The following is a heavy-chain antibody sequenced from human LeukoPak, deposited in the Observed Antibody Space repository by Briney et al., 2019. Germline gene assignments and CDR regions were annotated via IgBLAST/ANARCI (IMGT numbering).Heavy chain of an antibody. CDR1: RGTFSSYA. CDR2: IIPIFGTA. Sequence: SVTVSCMASRGTFSSYAISWVRPAPGQQLAWMGGIIPIFGTANYAQKFQGRVTITADESTSTAYMELSSLRSEDTAVYYCAVGIAAGTTEGDFDYWGQGTLVTVSS. V-gene: IGHV1-69*01. D-gene: IGHD6-13*01. CDR3: AVGIAAGTTEGDFDY. J-gene: IGHJ4*02.